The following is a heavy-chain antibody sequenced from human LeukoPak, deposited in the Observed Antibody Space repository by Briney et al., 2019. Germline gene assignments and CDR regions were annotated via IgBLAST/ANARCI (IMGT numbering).Heavy chain of an antibody. Sequence: SETLSLTCTVSGGSISGYYWSWIRQPAGKGLEWIGRIYTSGSTNYNPSLKRRVAMSVDTSKNQFSLKLSSVTAADTAVYYCARGPYSSGDPAFDIWGQGTMVTVSS. CDR2: IYTSGST. CDR1: GGSISGYY. V-gene: IGHV4-4*07. CDR3: ARGPYSSGDPAFDI. J-gene: IGHJ3*02. D-gene: IGHD6-19*01.